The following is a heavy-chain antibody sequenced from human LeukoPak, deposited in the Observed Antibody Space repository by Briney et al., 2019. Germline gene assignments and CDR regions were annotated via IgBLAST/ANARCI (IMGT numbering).Heavy chain of an antibody. J-gene: IGHJ3*02. Sequence: ASVKVSCKASGYTFTSYDINWVRQATGQGLEWMGWMNPNSGNTGYAQKFQGRVTMTRNISISTAYMELSSLRSEDTAVYYCARDIVGDSSGYYYASAFDIWGQGTMVTVSS. V-gene: IGHV1-8*01. D-gene: IGHD3-22*01. CDR1: GYTFTSYD. CDR3: ARDIVGDSSGYYYASAFDI. CDR2: MNPNSGNT.